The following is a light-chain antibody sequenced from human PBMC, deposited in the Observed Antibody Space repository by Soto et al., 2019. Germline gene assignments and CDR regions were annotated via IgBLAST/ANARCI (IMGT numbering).Light chain of an antibody. Sequence: QSVLTQPRSVSGSPGQSVTISCSGASSDVGGYNYVSWYQQYPGKAPKLMIYDVSKRPSGVSDRFSGSKSGNTASLTITGLQAEDEADYYCCSYAGRYTFVFGTGTKVTV. CDR2: DVS. CDR1: SSDVGGYNY. V-gene: IGLV2-11*01. J-gene: IGLJ1*01. CDR3: CSYAGRYTFV.